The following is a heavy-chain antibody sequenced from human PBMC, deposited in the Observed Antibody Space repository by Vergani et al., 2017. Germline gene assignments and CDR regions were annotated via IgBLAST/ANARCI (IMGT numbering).Heavy chain of an antibody. J-gene: IGHJ5*02. Sequence: QVQLQQSGPGLVKPSQTLSLTCAISGDSVSSNSAAWNWIIQSPSRGLEWLGRTYYRSKWYNDYAVSVKSRITINPDTSKNQFSLQLNSVTPEDTAVYYCARVVVAAAGTGEWFDPWGQGTLVTVSS. CDR3: ARVVVAAAGTGEWFDP. CDR2: TYYRSKWYN. V-gene: IGHV6-1*01. CDR1: GDSVSSNSAA. D-gene: IGHD6-13*01.